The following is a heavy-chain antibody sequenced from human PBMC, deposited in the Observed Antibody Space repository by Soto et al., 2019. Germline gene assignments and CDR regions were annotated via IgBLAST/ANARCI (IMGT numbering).Heavy chain of an antibody. Sequence: GGSLRLSCAGSGFTFSDHYMGWVRQAPGKGLEWVGRSRNKGNSYTTAYAAVVKGRFTISRDYSQNSLYLEMNSLKIEDTAVYYCTRLRQSGNEYYFDYWGQGTLVTVSS. D-gene: IGHD5-12*01. J-gene: IGHJ4*02. CDR3: TRLRQSGNEYYFDY. CDR2: SRNKGNSYTT. V-gene: IGHV3-72*01. CDR1: GFTFSDHY.